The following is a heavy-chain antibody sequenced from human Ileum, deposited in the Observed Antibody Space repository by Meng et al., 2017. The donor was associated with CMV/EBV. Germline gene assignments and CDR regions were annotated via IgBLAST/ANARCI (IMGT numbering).Heavy chain of an antibody. Sequence: GQLLEPGGDLIQPGGSLRLSCAVSGFTFRDFAMNWVRQAPGKGLEFVARIGGDDFTEYRDSVKGRFTISRDNSNNMMYLQMNSLRVEDTAVYYCAKDISVRSEFENWGQGTLVTVSS. CDR2: IGGDDFT. J-gene: IGHJ4*02. CDR1: GFTFRDFA. CDR3: AKDISVRSEFEN. D-gene: IGHD1-14*01. V-gene: IGHV3-23*01.